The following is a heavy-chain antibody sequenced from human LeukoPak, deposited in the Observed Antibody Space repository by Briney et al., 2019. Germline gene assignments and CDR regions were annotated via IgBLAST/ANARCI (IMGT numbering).Heavy chain of an antibody. V-gene: IGHV3-74*01. Sequence: GGSLRLSCAASGFTFSSYWMHWVRQAPGKGLVWVSRIKIDGSSTFYADSVKGRFTISRDNAKNTPYLQMTSLRAEDTAVYYCARLGARSGSYDYWGQGTLVTVSS. CDR1: GFTFSSYW. D-gene: IGHD3-10*01. CDR2: IKIDGSST. J-gene: IGHJ4*02. CDR3: ARLGARSGSYDY.